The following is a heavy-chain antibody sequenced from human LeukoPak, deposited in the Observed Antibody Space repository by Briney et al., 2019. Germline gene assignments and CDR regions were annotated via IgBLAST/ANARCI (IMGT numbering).Heavy chain of an antibody. J-gene: IGHJ4*02. CDR2: IRYDGSNK. CDR1: RFTFSSYG. V-gene: IGHV3-30*02. Sequence: GGSLRLSCAASRFTFSSYGMHWVRQAPGKGLEWVAFIRYDGSNKYYADSVKGRFTISRDNSKNTLYLQMNSLRAEDTAVYFCVKDNPLDYWGQGTLVIVSS. CDR3: VKDNPLDY.